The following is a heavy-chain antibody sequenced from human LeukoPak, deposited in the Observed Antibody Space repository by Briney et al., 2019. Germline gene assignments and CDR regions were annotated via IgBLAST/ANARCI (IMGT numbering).Heavy chain of an antibody. Sequence: PGGSLRLSCAASGFTLSDYYMSWIRQAPGKGLEWVSYISSSSSYTNYADSVKGRFTISRDNAKNSLYLQMNSLRAEDTAVYYCARVQAQLSNAFDIWGQGTMVTVSS. D-gene: IGHD3-16*02. CDR3: ARVQAQLSNAFDI. CDR2: ISSSSSYT. J-gene: IGHJ3*02. V-gene: IGHV3-11*06. CDR1: GFTLSDYY.